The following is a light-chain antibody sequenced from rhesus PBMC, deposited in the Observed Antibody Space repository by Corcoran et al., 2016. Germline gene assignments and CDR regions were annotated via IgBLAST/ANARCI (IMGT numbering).Light chain of an antibody. V-gene: IGKV1-74*01. CDR1: EDVNDY. CDR2: KAS. J-gene: IGKJ4*01. CDR3: QHNYGSPIS. Sequence: DIQMTQSPSSLSASVGDRVTITCRPSEDVNDYLNLYQQLPGKPPKLLIYKASTLQSGVPSRFRGSGSGTDYTLTITCLQSEDVATYYCQHNYGSPISFGGGTKVEI.